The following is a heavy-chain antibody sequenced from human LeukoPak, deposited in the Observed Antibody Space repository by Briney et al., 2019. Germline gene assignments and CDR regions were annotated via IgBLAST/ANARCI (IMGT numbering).Heavy chain of an antibody. J-gene: IGHJ4*02. D-gene: IGHD6-19*01. CDR1: GYTFTSYG. V-gene: IGHV1-18*01. CDR3: ASHRASIAVAGTDGVFDY. CDR2: ISAYNGNT. Sequence: ASVKVSCKASGYTFTSYGISWVRQAPGQRLEWMGWISAYNGNTNYAQKLQGRVTMTTDTSTSTAYMELRSLRSDDTAVYYCASHRASIAVAGTDGVFDYWGQGTLVTVSS.